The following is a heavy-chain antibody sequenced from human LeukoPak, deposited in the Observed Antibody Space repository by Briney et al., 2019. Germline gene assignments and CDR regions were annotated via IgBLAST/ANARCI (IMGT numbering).Heavy chain of an antibody. V-gene: IGHV3-30*18. CDR1: GFTFSSNG. Sequence: GGSLRLSCAASGFTFSSNGIHWVRQAPGQGLEWVAVISYDGSNKYYADSVKGRFTISRDNSKNTLYLQMNSLRVEDTAVYYCAKDGSGLTYYFDYWGQGTLVTVSA. J-gene: IGHJ4*02. D-gene: IGHD6-19*01. CDR2: ISYDGSNK. CDR3: AKDGSGLTYYFDY.